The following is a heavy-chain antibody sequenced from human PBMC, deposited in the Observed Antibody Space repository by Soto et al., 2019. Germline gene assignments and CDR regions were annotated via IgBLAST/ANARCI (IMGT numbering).Heavy chain of an antibody. J-gene: IGHJ4*02. Sequence: SETLSLTCTVSGGSISNFYWSWIRQPPGKGLEWIGYIYYSGSTNYNPSLKSRVTISVDTSKNQFSLKLSSVTAADAAVYYCARFDGDYGDYWGQGTLVTVSS. CDR2: IYYSGST. CDR1: GGSISNFY. CDR3: ARFDGDYGDY. D-gene: IGHD4-17*01. V-gene: IGHV4-59*08.